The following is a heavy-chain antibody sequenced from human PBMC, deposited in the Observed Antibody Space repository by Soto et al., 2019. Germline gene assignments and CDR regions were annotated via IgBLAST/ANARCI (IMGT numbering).Heavy chain of an antibody. J-gene: IGHJ6*02. D-gene: IGHD3-3*01. CDR1: GGSFSGYY. Sequence: SETLSLTCAVYGGSFSGYYWSWIHQPPGKGLEWIGEINHSGSTNYNPSLKSRVTISVDTSKNQFSLKLSSVTAADTAVYYCARGKFLEWLLGTRYYYYGMDVWGQGTTVTVSS. V-gene: IGHV4-34*01. CDR2: INHSGST. CDR3: ARGKFLEWLLGTRYYYYGMDV.